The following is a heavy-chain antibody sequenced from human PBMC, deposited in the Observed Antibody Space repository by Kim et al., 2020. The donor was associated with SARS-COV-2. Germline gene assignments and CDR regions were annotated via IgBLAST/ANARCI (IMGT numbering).Heavy chain of an antibody. CDR2: IRSKANSYAT. CDR1: GFTFSGSA. V-gene: IGHV3-73*01. J-gene: IGHJ3*02. CDR3: TRTYCTNGVCYRKAFDI. D-gene: IGHD2-8*01. Sequence: GGSLRLSCAASGFTFSGSAMHWVRQASGKGLEWVGRIRSKANSYATAYAASVKGRFTISRDDSKNTAYLQMNSLKTEDTAVYYCTRTYCTNGVCYRKAFDIWGQGTMVTVSS.